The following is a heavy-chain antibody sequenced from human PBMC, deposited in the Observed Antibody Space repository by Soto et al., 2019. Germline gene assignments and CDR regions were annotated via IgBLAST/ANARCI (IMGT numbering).Heavy chain of an antibody. CDR1: GGSISSGGYY. J-gene: IGHJ3*02. V-gene: IGHV4-31*03. CDR2: IYYSGST. D-gene: IGHD2-15*01. CDR3: ARDKEVVAATGAFDI. Sequence: QVQLQESGPGLVKPSQTLSLTCTVSGGSISSGGYYWSWIRQHPGKGLEWIGYIYYSGSTYYNPSLKSRVTISVDTSKNQFSLKLSSVTAADTAVYYCARDKEVVAATGAFDIWGQGTMDTVSS.